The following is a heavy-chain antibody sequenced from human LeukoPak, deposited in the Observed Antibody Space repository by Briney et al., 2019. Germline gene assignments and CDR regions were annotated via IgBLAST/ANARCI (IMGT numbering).Heavy chain of an antibody. D-gene: IGHD6-19*01. Sequence: SETLSLTCAVSGYSIGSGYYWGWIRQPPGKGLEWIGTIYHSGSTYYNPSLRSRVTISVDTSKNQFSLKLSSVTAADTAVYYCARGTRSGWYGNFDYWGQGTLVTVSS. J-gene: IGHJ4*02. CDR2: IYHSGST. CDR3: ARGTRSGWYGNFDY. CDR1: GYSIGSGYY. V-gene: IGHV4-38-2*01.